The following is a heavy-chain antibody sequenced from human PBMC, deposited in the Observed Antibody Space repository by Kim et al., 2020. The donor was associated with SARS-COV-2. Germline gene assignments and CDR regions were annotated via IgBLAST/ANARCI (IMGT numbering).Heavy chain of an antibody. Sequence: SLKSRVTISVDTSKNQFSLKLSSVTAADTAVYYCARLGYCSSTSCYSADVWGKGTTVTVSS. CDR3: ARLGYCSSTSCYSADV. V-gene: IGHV4-34*01. D-gene: IGHD2-2*01. J-gene: IGHJ6*04.